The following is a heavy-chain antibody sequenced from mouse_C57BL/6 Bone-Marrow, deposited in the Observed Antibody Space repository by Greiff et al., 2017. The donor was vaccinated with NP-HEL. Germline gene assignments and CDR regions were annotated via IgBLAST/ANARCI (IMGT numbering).Heavy chain of an antibody. V-gene: IGHV1-55*01. CDR3: ARGKDYYGNYPAWFAY. CDR2: IYPGSGST. Sequence: QVQLQQPGAELVKPGASVKMSCKASGYTFTSYWITWVKQRPGQGLEWIGDIYPGSGSTNYNEKFKSKATLTVDTSSSTAYMQLSSLTSEDSAVYYGARGKDYYGNYPAWFAYWGQGTLVTVSA. CDR1: GYTFTSYW. D-gene: IGHD2-1*01. J-gene: IGHJ3*01.